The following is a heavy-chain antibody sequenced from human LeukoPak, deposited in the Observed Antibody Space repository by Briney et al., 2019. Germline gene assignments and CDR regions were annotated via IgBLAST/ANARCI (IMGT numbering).Heavy chain of an antibody. V-gene: IGHV3-7*03. CDR3: ATSGLSRFGF. J-gene: IGHJ4*02. CDR1: GFLFGDYA. D-gene: IGHD2/OR15-2a*01. Sequence: GGSLRLSCTASGFLFGDYAMSWVRQAPGKGLEWVANIREDGTEKNYVDSVKGRFTISRDNSKNTLYLQMNSLRAGDTAVYYCATSGLSRFGFWGQGTLVTVSS. CDR2: IREDGTEK.